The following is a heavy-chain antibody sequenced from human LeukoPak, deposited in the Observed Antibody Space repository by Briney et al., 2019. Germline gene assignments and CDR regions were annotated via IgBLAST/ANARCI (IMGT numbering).Heavy chain of an antibody. J-gene: IGHJ5*02. V-gene: IGHV1-69*05. CDR3: ATNHLIAAALVFDP. Sequence: SVKVSCKASGGTFSSYAISWVRQAPGQGLEWMGRIIPISGTANYAQKFQGRVTITTDESTSTAYMELSSLRSEDTAVYYCATNHLIAAALVFDPWGQGTLVTVSS. CDR2: IIPISGTA. D-gene: IGHD6-13*01. CDR1: GGTFSSYA.